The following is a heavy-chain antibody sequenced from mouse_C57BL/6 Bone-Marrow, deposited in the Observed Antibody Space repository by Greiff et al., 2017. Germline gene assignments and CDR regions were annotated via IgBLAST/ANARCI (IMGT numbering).Heavy chain of an antibody. CDR2: IDPANGYT. CDR1: GFNFKNTY. CDR3: ARGRYYFDD. Sequence: VQLQQSVAELVRPGASVKLSCTASGFNFKNTYMHWVKQRPEQGLEWIGCIDPANGYTKYAPKFQGKATITADTSANTAYLQLSSLTSEDTASYCCARGRYYFDDWGQGTTLTVSS. V-gene: IGHV14-3*01. J-gene: IGHJ2*01.